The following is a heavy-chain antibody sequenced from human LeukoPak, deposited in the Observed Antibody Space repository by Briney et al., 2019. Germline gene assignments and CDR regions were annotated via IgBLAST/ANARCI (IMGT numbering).Heavy chain of an antibody. V-gene: IGHV4-34*01. CDR3: ARAGGFFSPFGY. Sequence: SETLSLTCAVYGGSFSGYYWSWIRQPPGKGLEWIGEINHSGSTNYNPSLKSRVTISVDTSKNQFSLKLSSVTAADTAVYYCARAGGFFSPFGYWGQGTLVTVSS. CDR2: INHSGST. CDR1: GGSFSGYY. J-gene: IGHJ4*02. D-gene: IGHD3-16*01.